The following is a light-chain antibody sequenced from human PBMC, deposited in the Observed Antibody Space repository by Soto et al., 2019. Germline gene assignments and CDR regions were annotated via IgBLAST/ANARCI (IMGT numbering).Light chain of an antibody. Sequence: EIELTQSPATLSLSPGETATLSCRASQNVDKFLAWYQQRPGQPPRHLIFDSSNRATGVPVRFSGSGSGTVFTLTIGSLEPEDSAVYYCQQRKNWPPIPFGQGTRLEIK. J-gene: IGKJ5*01. CDR2: DSS. V-gene: IGKV3-11*01. CDR1: QNVDKF. CDR3: QQRKNWPPIP.